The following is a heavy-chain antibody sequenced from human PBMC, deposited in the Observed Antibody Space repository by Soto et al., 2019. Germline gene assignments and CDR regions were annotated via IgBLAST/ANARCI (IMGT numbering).Heavy chain of an antibody. D-gene: IGHD1-26*01. CDR2: INPKSGGT. J-gene: IGHJ4*02. CDR3: ARDLAKGGGSAGFDY. V-gene: IGHV1-2*02. CDR1: GYTFTGYY. Sequence: ASVKVSCKVSGYTFTGYYLHWARQAPGQGLEWMGWINPKSGGTMYPQKFQGRVTMTWDTSISTAYMALTRLRSDDTAVYYCARDLAKGGGSAGFDYWGQGTLVTVSS.